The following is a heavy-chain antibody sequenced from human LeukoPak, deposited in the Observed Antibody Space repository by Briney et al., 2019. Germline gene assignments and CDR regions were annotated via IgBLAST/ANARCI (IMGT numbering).Heavy chain of an antibody. CDR2: ISAYNGNT. J-gene: IGHJ3*02. V-gene: IGHV1-18*01. CDR3: ATGLRFLEWSHAFDI. D-gene: IGHD3-3*01. Sequence: ASVKVSCKASGYTFTSYGISWVRQAPGQGLEWMGWISAYNGNTNYAQKLQGRVTMTTDTSTSTAHMELRSLRSDDTAVYYCATGLRFLEWSHAFDIWGQGTMVTVSS. CDR1: GYTFTSYG.